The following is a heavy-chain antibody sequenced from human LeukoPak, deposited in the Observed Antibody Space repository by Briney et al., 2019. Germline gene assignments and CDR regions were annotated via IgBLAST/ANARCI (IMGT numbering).Heavy chain of an antibody. CDR3: AKWSGSAFDV. J-gene: IGHJ3*01. CDR1: GASINSFS. CDR2: FTTGGNT. V-gene: IGHV4-59*03. Sequence: PSETLSLTCSVSGASINSFSCNWFRQPPGKGLEWIGYFTTGGNTNYSPFFKSRVIISRDTSKNQVSLRLTSVGAADMAVYYCAKWSGSAFDVWGQGTMVTVSS. D-gene: IGHD3-3*01.